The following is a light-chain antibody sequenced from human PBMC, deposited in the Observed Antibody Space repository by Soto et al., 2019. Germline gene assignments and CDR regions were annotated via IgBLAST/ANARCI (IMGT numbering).Light chain of an antibody. CDR2: KAS. J-gene: IGKJ1*01. Sequence: DXQMTQSPSTLSASVGDRVTITCRASQSISSWLAWYQQKPGKAPKLLIYKASSLESGVPSRCSGSGSGTEFTLTISSLQPDDFATYYCQQYNSYMWTFGQGTKVEIK. CDR3: QQYNSYMWT. CDR1: QSISSW. V-gene: IGKV1-5*03.